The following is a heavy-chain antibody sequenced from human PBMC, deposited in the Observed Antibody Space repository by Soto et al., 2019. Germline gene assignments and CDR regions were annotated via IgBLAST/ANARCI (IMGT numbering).Heavy chain of an antibody. J-gene: IGHJ3*02. Sequence: ASGPTLVNPTHTLTLTCTFSGFSLSTSGMCVSWIRQPPGKALEWLARIDWDDDKYYSTSLQTRLTISKDTSKNQVVLTMTNMDPVDTATYYCARIRSLDAFDIWGQGTMVTVSS. CDR1: GFSLSTSGMC. CDR2: IDWDDDK. V-gene: IGHV2-70*11. CDR3: ARIRSLDAFDI.